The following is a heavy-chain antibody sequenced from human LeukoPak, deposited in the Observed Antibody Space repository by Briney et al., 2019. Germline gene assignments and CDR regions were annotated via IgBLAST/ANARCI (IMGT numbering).Heavy chain of an antibody. CDR2: ISHDGSNK. CDR1: GFTFYDYA. Sequence: PGGSLRLSCAASGFTFYDYAMHWVRQAPGKGLEWVAVISHDGSNKYYADSVKGRFTISRDNSKNTLYLQMNSLRAEDTAVYYCARNPTEYSSPDNWFDPWGQGTLVTVSS. J-gene: IGHJ5*02. V-gene: IGHV3-30-3*01. CDR3: ARNPTEYSSPDNWFDP. D-gene: IGHD6-6*01.